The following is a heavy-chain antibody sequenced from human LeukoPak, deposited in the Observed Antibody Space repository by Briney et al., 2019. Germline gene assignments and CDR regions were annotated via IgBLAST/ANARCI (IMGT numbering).Heavy chain of an antibody. J-gene: IGHJ6*02. CDR3: AKELTGTYYYYGMDV. V-gene: IGHV3-9*01. CDR1: GFTFDDYA. Sequence: QPGGSLRLSCAASGFTFDDYAMHWVRQAPGKGLEWVSGISWNSGSIGYADSVKGRFTISGDNAKNSLYLQMNSLRAEDTALYYCAKELTGTYYYYGMDVWGQGTTVTVSS. CDR2: ISWNSGSI. D-gene: IGHD7-27*01.